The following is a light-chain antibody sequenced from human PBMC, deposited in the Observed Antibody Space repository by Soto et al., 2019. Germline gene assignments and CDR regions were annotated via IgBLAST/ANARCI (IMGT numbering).Light chain of an antibody. J-gene: IGKJ1*01. CDR1: QSVSNL. V-gene: IGKV3-20*01. CDR2: GAS. Sequence: EIVLTQSPGTLSLSPGERATLSCRASQSVSNLLAWYQQKPGQAPRLLIYGASTRSPGIPDRFSGSGSGTDFTLTISRLEPEDFAVYYCQQYGNSRTFGQGTKEEIK. CDR3: QQYGNSRT.